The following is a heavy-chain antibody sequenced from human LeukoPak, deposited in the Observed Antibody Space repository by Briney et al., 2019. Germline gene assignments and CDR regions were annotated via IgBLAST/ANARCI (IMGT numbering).Heavy chain of an antibody. CDR1: GGTFSSYA. J-gene: IGHJ4*02. CDR3: ARERPPGDSSNWFLEGYFDI. D-gene: IGHD6-13*01. CDR2: IIPIFGTA. V-gene: IGHV1-69*05. Sequence: SVKVSCKASGGTFSSYAITWVRQAPGQELEWMGRIIPIFGTANYAQKFQGRVTITTDESTSTAYMELSTLRSDDTAVYYCARERPPGDSSNWFLEGYFDIWGQGTLVTVSS.